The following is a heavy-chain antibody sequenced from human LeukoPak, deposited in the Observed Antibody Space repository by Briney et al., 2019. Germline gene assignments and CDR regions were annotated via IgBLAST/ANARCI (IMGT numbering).Heavy chain of an antibody. CDR3: ERLSSGSNPPFDY. Sequence: PSETLSLTCTVSGVSISTSTYYWAWIRQPPGKGLEWIGSMFYRGTTYYNPSLKSPATISVDTSKNHFSLKLRSVTAADTAVYYCERLSSGSNPPFDYWRQGTLVTVPS. CDR2: MFYRGTT. V-gene: IGHV4-39*01. J-gene: IGHJ4*02. D-gene: IGHD3-22*01. CDR1: GVSISTSTYY.